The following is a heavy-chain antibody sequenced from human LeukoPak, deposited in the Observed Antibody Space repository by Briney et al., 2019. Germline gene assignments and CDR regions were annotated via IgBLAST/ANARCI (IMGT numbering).Heavy chain of an antibody. Sequence: GSLRLSCATSGFTFSTYWMNWVRQAPGKGLEWVANIKPDGTEKYYVDSVKGRFTISRDNAKNSLYLQMSSLRAEDTAVYYCARGLRGPQASFWGQGTLVTVSS. CDR1: GFTFSTYW. D-gene: IGHD2-8*01. V-gene: IGHV3-7*03. J-gene: IGHJ4*02. CDR2: IKPDGTEK. CDR3: ARGLRGPQASF.